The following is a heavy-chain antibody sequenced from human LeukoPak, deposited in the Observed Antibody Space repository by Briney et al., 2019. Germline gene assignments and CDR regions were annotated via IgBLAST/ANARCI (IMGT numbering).Heavy chain of an antibody. CDR1: GYTFTSYD. D-gene: IGHD2-15*01. J-gene: IGHJ5*02. CDR2: MNPNSGNT. V-gene: IGHV1-8*03. CDR3: ARYCSGGSCPAVQDWFDP. Sequence: ASVKVSCKASGYTFTSYDINWVRQATGQGLEWMGWMNPNSGNTGYAQKFQGRVTITRNTSISTAYMELSSLRSEDTAVYYCARYCSGGSCPAVQDWFDPWGQGTLVTVSS.